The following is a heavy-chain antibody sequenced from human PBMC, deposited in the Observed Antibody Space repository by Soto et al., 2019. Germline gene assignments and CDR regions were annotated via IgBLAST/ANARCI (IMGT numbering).Heavy chain of an antibody. J-gene: IGHJ4*02. D-gene: IGHD1-1*01. CDR3: AVHPVPAWSTLDF. Sequence: SETLSLTCTVSGGSINNHYWSWIRQPPGKGLEWIGYIYYTGSTNYNPSLKSRVTMSVDTSKNQCSLNLTSLTAADTAMYYCAVHPVPAWSTLDFWGMENGVTVS. V-gene: IGHV4-59*11. CDR2: IYYTGST. CDR1: GGSINNHY.